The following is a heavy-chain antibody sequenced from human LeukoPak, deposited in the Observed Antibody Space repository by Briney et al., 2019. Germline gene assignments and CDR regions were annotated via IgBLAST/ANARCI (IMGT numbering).Heavy chain of an antibody. J-gene: IGHJ4*02. CDR2: ISYDGSNK. V-gene: IGHV3-30*03. Sequence: GGSLRLSCAASGFTFSSYGMHWVRQAPGKGLEGVAVISYDGSNKYYADSVKGRFTISRDNAKNSLYLQMNSLRAEDTAVYYCARDKITMVRGVIITDYWGQGTLVTVSS. CDR1: GFTFSSYG. D-gene: IGHD3-10*01. CDR3: ARDKITMVRGVIITDY.